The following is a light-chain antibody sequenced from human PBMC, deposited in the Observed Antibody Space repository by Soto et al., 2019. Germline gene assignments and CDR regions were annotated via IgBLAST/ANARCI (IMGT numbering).Light chain of an antibody. CDR1: QSVSSSY. CDR2: GAS. J-gene: IGKJ1*01. CDR3: QQYSSSTRT. V-gene: IGKV3-20*01. Sequence: EIVLTQSPGTLSLSPGERATLSCRASQSVSSSYLAWYQQKPGQAPRLLIYGASSRATGIPDRFSGSGSGTDFPLIISRLEPEDVALYCWQQYSSSTRTFGQGTKVEIK.